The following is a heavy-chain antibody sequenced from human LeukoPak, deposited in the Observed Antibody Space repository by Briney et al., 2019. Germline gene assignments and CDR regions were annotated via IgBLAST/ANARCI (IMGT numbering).Heavy chain of an antibody. D-gene: IGHD3-16*02. CDR1: GSTFSSYA. J-gene: IGHJ4*02. CDR3: ARDQNMITFGGVIVTTGSFDY. Sequence: SVKVSCKASGSTFSSYAISWVRQAPGQGLEWMGGIIPIFGTANYAQKFQGRVTITAGESTSTAYMELSSLRSEDTAVYYCARDQNMITFGGVIVTTGSFDYWGQGTLVTVSS. CDR2: IIPIFGTA. V-gene: IGHV1-69*13.